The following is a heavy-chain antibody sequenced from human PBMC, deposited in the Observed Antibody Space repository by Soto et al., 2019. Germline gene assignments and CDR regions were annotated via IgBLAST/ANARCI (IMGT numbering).Heavy chain of an antibody. Sequence: QVQLVQSGAEVKKPGASVKVSCKASGYTFTSYGISWVRQAPGQGLEWMGWISAYNGNTNYAQKLQGRVSMTTDTSARTAYMELRCLRSDDRAGYYCARVTGCRGGSCQESSGGWYEGWFDPWGQGTLVAVSS. V-gene: IGHV1-18*01. CDR1: GYTFTSYG. D-gene: IGHD2-15*01. J-gene: IGHJ5*02. CDR3: ARVTGCRGGSCQESSGGWYEGWFDP. CDR2: ISAYNGNT.